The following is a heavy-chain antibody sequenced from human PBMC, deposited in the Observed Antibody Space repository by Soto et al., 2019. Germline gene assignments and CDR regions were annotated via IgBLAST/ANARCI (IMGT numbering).Heavy chain of an antibody. J-gene: IGHJ6*02. CDR1: GFTFSSYS. V-gene: IGHV3-64*01. CDR3: AKGVNSYGMDV. D-gene: IGHD1-20*01. CDR2: ISSYGGST. Sequence: GESLKISCAASGFTFSSYSMHWVRQAPGKGLEYVSAISSYGGSTNYANSVKGRFTISRDNSKNTLYLQMGSLRAEDMAVYYCAKGVNSYGMDVWGQGTTVTVSS.